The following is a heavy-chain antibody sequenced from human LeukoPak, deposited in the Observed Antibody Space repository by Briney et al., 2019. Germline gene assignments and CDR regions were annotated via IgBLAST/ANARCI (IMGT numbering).Heavy chain of an antibody. J-gene: IGHJ5*02. CDR1: GITFGNNW. V-gene: IGHV3-74*01. CDR3: ARDVPHNWFDT. Sequence: GGFLRLSCAASGITFGNNWMHWVRQGPGKGLVWISRINSDGGGAIYADSVKGRFTVSRDNAKNTLYLQMNSLRAEDTAVYYCARDVPHNWFDTWGQGTLVIVSS. CDR2: INSDGGGA.